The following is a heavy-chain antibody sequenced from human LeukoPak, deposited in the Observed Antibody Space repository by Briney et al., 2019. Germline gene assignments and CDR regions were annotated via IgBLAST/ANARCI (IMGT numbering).Heavy chain of an antibody. Sequence: VASVKVSCKASGYTFTSYYMHWVRQAPGQGLEWMGIINPSGGSTSYAQKFQGRVTMTRDMSTSTVYMELSSLRSEGTAVYYCARDGTYYDFWSGSSPGYYFDYWGQGTLVTVSS. CDR2: INPSGGST. CDR3: ARDGTYYDFWSGSSPGYYFDY. J-gene: IGHJ4*02. D-gene: IGHD3-3*01. V-gene: IGHV1-46*01. CDR1: GYTFTSYY.